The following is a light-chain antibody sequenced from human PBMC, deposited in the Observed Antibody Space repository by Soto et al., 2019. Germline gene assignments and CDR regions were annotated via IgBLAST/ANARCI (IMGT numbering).Light chain of an antibody. CDR3: QQYNDWPPYT. J-gene: IGKJ2*01. V-gene: IGKV3-15*01. Sequence: EIVMTQSPATLSVSPGERVTLSCRASQSVGGNLAWFQQKPGQAPRLLIYDTSTRATSIPARFSGSGSGTEFTLTINSLQSEDFAVYYCQQYNDWPPYTFGQGTKLEIK. CDR1: QSVGGN. CDR2: DTS.